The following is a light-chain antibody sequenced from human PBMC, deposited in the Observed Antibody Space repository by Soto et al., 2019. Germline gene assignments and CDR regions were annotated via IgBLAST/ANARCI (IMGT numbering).Light chain of an antibody. Sequence: QSVLTQPASVSGSPGQSITISCTGTSSDVGGYNYVSWYQQHPGKAPKLMIYGVTNRPSGVSNRFSGSKSGNTASLTIFGLQAEDEADYYCSSYTSSSTVVFGGGTKVTVL. CDR2: GVT. CDR3: SSYTSSSTVV. J-gene: IGLJ2*01. V-gene: IGLV2-14*03. CDR1: SSDVGGYNY.